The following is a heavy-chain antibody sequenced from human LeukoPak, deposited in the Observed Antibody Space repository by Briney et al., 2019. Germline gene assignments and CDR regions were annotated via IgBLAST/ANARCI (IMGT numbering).Heavy chain of an antibody. Sequence: SGTLSLTCTVSGGSISSYYWSWIRQPPGKGLEWIGYIYYSGSTNYNPSLKSRVTISVDTSKNQFSLKLSSVTAADTAVYYCARGVLRGYSYGYYFDYWGQGTLVTVSS. CDR3: ARGVLRGYSYGYYFDY. J-gene: IGHJ4*02. CDR2: IYYSGST. CDR1: GGSISSYY. V-gene: IGHV4-59*01. D-gene: IGHD5-18*01.